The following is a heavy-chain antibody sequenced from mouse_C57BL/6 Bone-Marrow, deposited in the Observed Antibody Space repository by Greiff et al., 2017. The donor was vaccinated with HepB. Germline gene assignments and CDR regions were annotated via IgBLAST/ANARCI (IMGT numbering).Heavy chain of an antibody. CDR3: AREAAQATSYFDY. V-gene: IGHV1-61*01. CDR2: IYPSDSET. CDR1: GYTFTSYW. Sequence: VQLQQPGAELVRPGSSVKLSCKASGYTFTSYWMDWVKQRPGQGLEWIGNIYPSDSETHYNQKFKDKATLTVDKSSSTAYMQLSSLTSEDSAVYYCAREAAQATSYFDYWGQGTTLTVSS. J-gene: IGHJ2*01. D-gene: IGHD3-2*02.